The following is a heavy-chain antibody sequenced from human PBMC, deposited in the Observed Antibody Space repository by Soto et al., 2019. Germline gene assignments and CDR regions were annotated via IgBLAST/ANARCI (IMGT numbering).Heavy chain of an antibody. J-gene: IGHJ4*02. CDR3: ARDAYYDSSGCFDY. Sequence: QVQLVQSGAEVKKPGSSVKVSCKASGGTFSSYAISWVRQAPGQGLEWMGGIIPIFSTAHYAQKVQGRVPITADESTSTAYMELSSLRSEDTAVYYCARDAYYDSSGCFDYWGQGTLVPVSS. D-gene: IGHD3-22*01. CDR2: IIPIFSTA. CDR1: GGTFSSYA. V-gene: IGHV1-69*01.